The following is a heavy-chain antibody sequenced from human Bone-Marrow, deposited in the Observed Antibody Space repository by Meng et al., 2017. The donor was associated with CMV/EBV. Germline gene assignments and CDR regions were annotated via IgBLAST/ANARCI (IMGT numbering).Heavy chain of an antibody. CDR1: GYTFTGYY. V-gene: IGHV1-2*02. D-gene: IGHD3-3*01. J-gene: IGHJ6*02. Sequence: ASVKVSCKASGYTFTGYYMHWVRQAPGQGPEWMGWINPSSGGTKNAQKFQGRVTMTRDTSISTAYMELSRLRSDDTAVYFCARAHPYDFWSGSFWGQGTTVTVSS. CDR3: ARAHPYDFWSGSF. CDR2: INPSSGGT.